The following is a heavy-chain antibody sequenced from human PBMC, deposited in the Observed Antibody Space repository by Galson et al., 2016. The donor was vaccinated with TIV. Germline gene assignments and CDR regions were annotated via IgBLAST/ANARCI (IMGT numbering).Heavy chain of an antibody. D-gene: IGHD3-9*01. J-gene: IGHJ6*02. CDR2: IYSGGST. Sequence: SLRLSCAASGFSVSSHYMSWVRQAPGKGLDWVSFIYSGGSTKYADSVKGRFTISRDSSKNTVFLQMNSLRAEDTAVYYCARHLTTAEYFGLDVWGQGTTVTVPS. CDR1: GFSVSSHY. V-gene: IGHV3-53*01. CDR3: ARHLTTAEYFGLDV.